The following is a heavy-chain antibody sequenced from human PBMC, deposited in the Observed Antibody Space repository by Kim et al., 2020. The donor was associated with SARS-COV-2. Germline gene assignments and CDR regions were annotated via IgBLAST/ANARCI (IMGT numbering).Heavy chain of an antibody. V-gene: IGHV3-23*03. D-gene: IGHD6-19*01. CDR2: IYSGGSST. CDR1: GFTFSSYA. Sequence: GGSLRLSCAASGFTFSSYAMSWVRQAPGKGLEWVSVIYSGGSSTYYADSVKGRFTISRDNSKNTLYLQMNSLRAEDTAVYYCAITYLAVAGTFDYWGQGTLVTVSS. CDR3: AITYLAVAGTFDY. J-gene: IGHJ4*02.